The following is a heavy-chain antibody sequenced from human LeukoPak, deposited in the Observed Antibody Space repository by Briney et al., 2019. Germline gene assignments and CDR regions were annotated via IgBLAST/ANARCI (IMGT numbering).Heavy chain of an antibody. CDR1: GGSICTYY. D-gene: IGHD3-16*02. CDR3: ARHIGGGIEDMDV. Sequence: PSETLSLTCTVSGGSICTYYWSWSRQSPGKGLEWIGYIYVTGSTSYNPYLQSRVTISVDTSRNQFFLKMSSVTAADTAVYYCARHIGGGIEDMDVWGKGTKVTVSS. CDR2: IYVTGST. J-gene: IGHJ6*03. V-gene: IGHV4-59*08.